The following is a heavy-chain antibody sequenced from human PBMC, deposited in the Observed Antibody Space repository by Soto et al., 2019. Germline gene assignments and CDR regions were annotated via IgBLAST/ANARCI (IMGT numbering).Heavy chain of an antibody. D-gene: IGHD3-22*01. Sequence: PGGSLRLSCAASGFSFSSNSMNWVRQAPGKELEWVSYINSGSSTIYYADSVKGRFTISRDNAKNSLYLQMNSLRDKDTAVYYCARDFYYGFDYWGQGILVTVSS. V-gene: IGHV3-48*02. J-gene: IGHJ4*02. CDR3: ARDFYYGFDY. CDR1: GFSFSSNS. CDR2: INSGSSTI.